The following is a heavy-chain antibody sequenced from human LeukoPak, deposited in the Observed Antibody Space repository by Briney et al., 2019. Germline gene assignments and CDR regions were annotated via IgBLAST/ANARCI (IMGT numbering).Heavy chain of an antibody. CDR2: IYYNGSI. D-gene: IGHD2-2*01. Sequence: MSSETLSLTCTVSGGFLNSYFWTWIRLPPGKGLEWIGNIYYNGSINYNPSLKSRVTISIDTSKNQFSLSLTSVTAADTAVYYCARRSRYCTPASCHFDYWGQGTLVTVSS. CDR1: GGFLNSYF. J-gene: IGHJ4*02. V-gene: IGHV4-59*08. CDR3: ARRSRYCTPASCHFDY.